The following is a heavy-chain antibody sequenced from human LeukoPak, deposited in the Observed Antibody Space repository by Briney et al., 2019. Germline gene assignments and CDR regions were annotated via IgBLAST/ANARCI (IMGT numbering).Heavy chain of an antibody. V-gene: IGHV4-4*07. Sequence: SETLSLTCTVSGGSISSYYWSWIRQPAGKGLEWIGRIYTSGSTNYNPSLKSRVTMSVDTSKNHFSLKLSSMTAADTAVYYCARDGLPGLNWFDPWGQGTLVTVSS. CDR2: IYTSGST. CDR1: GGSISSYY. CDR3: ARDGLPGLNWFDP. D-gene: IGHD2-21*01. J-gene: IGHJ5*02.